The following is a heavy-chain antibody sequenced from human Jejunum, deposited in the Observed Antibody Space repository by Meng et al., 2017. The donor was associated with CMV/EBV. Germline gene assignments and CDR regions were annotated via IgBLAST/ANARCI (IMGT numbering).Heavy chain of an antibody. Sequence: LSCAASGFTFSSSAMHWVRPAPGKGLEWVSSTSSSGTTTYYADSVKGRFTISRDNSKNTLYLQLNSLRAEDTAVYYCASPGWNYFDYWGQGTLVTVSS. CDR1: GFTFSSSA. CDR3: ASPGWNYFDY. J-gene: IGHJ4*02. V-gene: IGHV3-23*01. D-gene: IGHD6-19*01. CDR2: TSSSGTTT.